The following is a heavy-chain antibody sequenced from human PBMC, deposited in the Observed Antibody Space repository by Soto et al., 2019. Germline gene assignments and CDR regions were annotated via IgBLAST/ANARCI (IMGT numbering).Heavy chain of an antibody. Sequence: HPGGSLRLSCAASGFTFSSYGMHWVRQAPGKGLEWVAVISYDGSNKYYADSVKGRFTISRDNSKNTLYLQMNSLRAEDTAVYYCAKGLDLLLLWYDYWGQGTLVTVSS. CDR1: GFTFSSYG. CDR2: ISYDGSNK. V-gene: IGHV3-30*18. D-gene: IGHD3-10*01. CDR3: AKGLDLLLLWYDY. J-gene: IGHJ4*02.